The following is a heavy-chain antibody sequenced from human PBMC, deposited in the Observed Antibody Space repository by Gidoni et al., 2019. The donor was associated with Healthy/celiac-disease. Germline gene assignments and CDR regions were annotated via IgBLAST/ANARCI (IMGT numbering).Heavy chain of an antibody. D-gene: IGHD3-3*01. CDR1: GFTFSSYA. CDR3: AKDSGRRDFWSGYYEDY. J-gene: IGHJ4*02. Sequence: EVQLLESGGGLVQPGGSLRLSCAASGFTFSSYAMSWVRQAPGKGLEWVSAISGSGGSTYYADSVKGRFTISRDNSKNTLYLQMNSLRAEDTAVYYCAKDSGRRDFWSGYYEDYWGQGTLVTVSS. V-gene: IGHV3-23*01. CDR2: ISGSGGST.